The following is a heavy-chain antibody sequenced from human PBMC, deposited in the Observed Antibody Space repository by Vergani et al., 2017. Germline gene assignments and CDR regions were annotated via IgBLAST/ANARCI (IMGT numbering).Heavy chain of an antibody. CDR1: GFTVSSNY. CDR2: SGSGGST. CDR3: ARSQGYYYYGMDV. J-gene: IGHJ6*02. V-gene: IGHV3-53*02. Sequence: EVQLVETGGGLIQPGGSLRLSCAASGFTVSSNYMSWVRQAPGKGLEWVSAISGSGGSTYYADSVKGRFTISRDNSKNTLYLQMNSLRAEDTAVYYCARSQGYYYYGMDVWGQGTTVTVSS.